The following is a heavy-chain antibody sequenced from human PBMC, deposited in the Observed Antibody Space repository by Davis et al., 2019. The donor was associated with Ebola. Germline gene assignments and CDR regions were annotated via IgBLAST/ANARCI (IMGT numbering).Heavy chain of an antibody. CDR2: ISTDGSTT. Sequence: PGGSLRLSCAASGSSFHTYTINWFRQAPGCCLYCLSVISTDGSTTFYADSVKGRFTISRDNSKNTLSLQMNSLDTEDTAVYYCSGAVAGNEDFQYWGKGTLVTVSS. D-gene: IGHD6-19*01. J-gene: IGHJ4*02. V-gene: IGHV3-30*01. CDR1: GSSFHTYT. CDR3: SGAVAGNEDFQY.